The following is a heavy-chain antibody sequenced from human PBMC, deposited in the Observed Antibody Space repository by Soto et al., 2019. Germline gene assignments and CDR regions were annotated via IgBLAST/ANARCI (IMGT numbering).Heavy chain of an antibody. CDR3: ARDHGGSAWFVGIYYYFGVDV. J-gene: IGHJ6*02. V-gene: IGHV3-48*02. CDR1: GFTLSSYN. D-gene: IGHD3-10*01. CDR2: ISGSSDTI. Sequence: EVQLVESGGGLVQPGGSLRLSCAASGFTLSSYNMNWVRQAPGKGLEWVSYISGSSDTIYYADSVKGRFTISRDNAKNSLYLLMDSLRDEETAVYYCARDHGGSAWFVGIYYYFGVDVWGQGTTVTVSS.